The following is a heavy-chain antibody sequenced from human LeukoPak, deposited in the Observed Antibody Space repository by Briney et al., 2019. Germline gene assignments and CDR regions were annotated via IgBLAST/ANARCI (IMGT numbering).Heavy chain of an antibody. CDR3: ARDGSTRITIFGVVPYAFDI. D-gene: IGHD3-3*01. V-gene: IGHV4-4*07. Sequence: SETLSLTCTVSGGSISSYYWSWIRQPAGKGLEWIGRIYTSGSTNYNPSLKSRVTMSVDTSKNQFSLKLSSVTAADTAVYYCARDGSTRITIFGVVPYAFDIWGQGTMVTVSS. CDR2: IYTSGST. J-gene: IGHJ3*02. CDR1: GGSISSYY.